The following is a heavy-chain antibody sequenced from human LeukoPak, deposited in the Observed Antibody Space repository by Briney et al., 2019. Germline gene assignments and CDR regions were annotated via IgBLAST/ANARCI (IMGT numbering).Heavy chain of an antibody. D-gene: IGHD6-13*01. Sequence: PGGSLRLSCAASGFTFSSYWMHWVRQAPGKGLVWVSRISLDGSSTNYADSVKGRFTISRGNAKNTLYLQMNSLRAEDTAVYFCARGRSIGAAHWFDPWGQGTLVTVSS. V-gene: IGHV3-74*01. CDR1: GFTFSSYW. J-gene: IGHJ5*02. CDR3: ARGRSIGAAHWFDP. CDR2: ISLDGSST.